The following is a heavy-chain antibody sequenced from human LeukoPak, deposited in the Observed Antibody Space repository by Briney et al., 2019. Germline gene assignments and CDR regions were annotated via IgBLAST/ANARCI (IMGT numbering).Heavy chain of an antibody. D-gene: IGHD3-22*01. V-gene: IGHV3-33*01. Sequence: GGSLRLSCAASGFTFSSDGMHWVRQAPGKGLEWVAFIWYDGSNKFYADSVKGRFTISRDNSKNTLYLQMNSLRAEDTAVYYCARDQSSAFDHWGQGTLVTVSS. J-gene: IGHJ4*02. CDR1: GFTFSSDG. CDR3: ARDQSSAFDH. CDR2: IWYDGSNK.